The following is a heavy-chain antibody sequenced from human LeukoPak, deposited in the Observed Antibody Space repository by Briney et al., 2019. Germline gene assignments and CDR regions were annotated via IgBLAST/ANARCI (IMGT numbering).Heavy chain of an antibody. CDR3: AREGIVGARYFDY. V-gene: IGHV4-34*01. Sequence: SETLSLTCAVHGGSFSGYYWSWIRQPPGKGLEWIGEINHSGSTNYNPSLKSRVTISVDTSKDQFSLKLSSVTAADTAVYYCAREGIVGARYFDYWGQGTLVTVSS. CDR1: GGSFSGYY. J-gene: IGHJ4*02. CDR2: INHSGST. D-gene: IGHD1-26*01.